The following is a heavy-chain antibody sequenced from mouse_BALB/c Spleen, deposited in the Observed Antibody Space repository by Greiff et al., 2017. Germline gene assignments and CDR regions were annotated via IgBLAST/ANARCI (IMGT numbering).Heavy chain of an antibody. CDR1: GYSITSDYA. Sequence: VQLKESGPGLVKPSQSLSLTCTVTGYSITSDYAWNWIRQFPGNKLEWMGYISYSGSTSYNPSLKSRISITRDTSKNQFFLQLNSVTTEDTATYYCARGGDGGFAYWGQGTLVTVSA. V-gene: IGHV3-2*02. J-gene: IGHJ3*01. CDR3: ARGGDGGFAY. D-gene: IGHD3-3*01. CDR2: ISYSGST.